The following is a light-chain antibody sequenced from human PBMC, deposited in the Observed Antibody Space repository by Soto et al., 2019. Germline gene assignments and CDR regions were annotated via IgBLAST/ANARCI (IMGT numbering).Light chain of an antibody. CDR1: AGDVGAFNY. CDR2: DVT. Sequence: QSALTQPRSVSGSPGQSVTISCTGTAGDVGAFNYVSWYQQHPGKAPKFILYDVTKRPSGVPDRFSGSKSANTASLTISGLQAEDEADYYCSSYAGNFIWVFGGGTKLTVL. V-gene: IGLV2-11*01. CDR3: SSYAGNFIWV. J-gene: IGLJ3*02.